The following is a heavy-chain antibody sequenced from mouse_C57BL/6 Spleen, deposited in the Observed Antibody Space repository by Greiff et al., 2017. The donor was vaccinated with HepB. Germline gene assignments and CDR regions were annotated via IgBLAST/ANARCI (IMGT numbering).Heavy chain of an antibody. CDR2: ISSGGDYI. CDR1: GFTFSSYA. J-gene: IGHJ2*01. Sequence: EVMLVESGEGLVKPGGSLKLSCAASGFTFSSYAMSWVRQTPEKRLEWVAYISSGGDYIYYADTVKGRFTISRDNARNTLYLQMSSLKSEDTAMYYCTRGGRQLRLYFDYWGQGTTLTVSS. CDR3: TRGGRQLRLYFDY. D-gene: IGHD3-2*02. V-gene: IGHV5-9-1*02.